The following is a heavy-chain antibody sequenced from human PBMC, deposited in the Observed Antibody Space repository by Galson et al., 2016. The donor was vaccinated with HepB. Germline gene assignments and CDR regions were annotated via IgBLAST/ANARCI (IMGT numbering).Heavy chain of an antibody. J-gene: IGHJ4*02. CDR1: GDSVSSNSAG. CDR2: TFYRSDWRS. V-gene: IGHV6-1*01. D-gene: IGHD7-27*01. Sequence: CAISGDSVSSNSAGWYWIRQSPSRGLECLGRTFYRSDWRSDYADSLKGRITINPDTSKNQFSLHLDSVTPEDTAVYYCARSYLLGRGFGSWGQGTLVTVSS. CDR3: ARSYLLGRGFGS.